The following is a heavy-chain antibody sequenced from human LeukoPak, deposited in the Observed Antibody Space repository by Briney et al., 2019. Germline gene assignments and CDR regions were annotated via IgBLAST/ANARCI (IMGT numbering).Heavy chain of an antibody. D-gene: IGHD6-19*01. Sequence: GGSLRLSCAASGFSFSVYEMHWVRQAPGRGLEWIADISGSDTSTYYADSVKGRFTISRDNAKNSLYLQMNRLRVEDTAVYYCTTLTVASNFDYWGKGTLVTVSP. CDR1: GFSFSVYE. V-gene: IGHV3-48*03. CDR2: ISGSDTST. CDR3: TTLTVASNFDY. J-gene: IGHJ4*02.